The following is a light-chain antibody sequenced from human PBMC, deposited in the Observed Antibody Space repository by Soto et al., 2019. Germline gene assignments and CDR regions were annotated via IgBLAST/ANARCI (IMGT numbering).Light chain of an antibody. CDR1: SSNIGNHY. CDR2: RNN. J-gene: IGLJ2*01. CDR3: AVWDDILTRL. V-gene: IGLV1-47*01. Sequence: QSVLTQPPSASGTPGQTVTISCSGSSSNIGNHYVNWYQQLPGPAPKLLIYRNNQRPSGVPDRFSASTSGTSASLASSGLLSEYEADYYCAVWDDILTRLFGNGTKRTVL.